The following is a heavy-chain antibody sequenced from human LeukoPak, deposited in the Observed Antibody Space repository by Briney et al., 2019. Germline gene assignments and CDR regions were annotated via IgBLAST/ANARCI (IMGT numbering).Heavy chain of an antibody. J-gene: IGHJ4*02. V-gene: IGHV3-7*03. CDR1: VCMFSPYW. CDR3: TRENYVPDS. CDR2: ISDGGRAT. D-gene: IGHD3-10*02. Sequence: QPGESLRLSWVASVCMFSPYWMSWVRKTPGKGLEWVASISDGGRATYYVDSVRGRFTISRDDARNSLFLQMNGLRADDTAVYYCTRENYVPDSWGQGTLVTVSS.